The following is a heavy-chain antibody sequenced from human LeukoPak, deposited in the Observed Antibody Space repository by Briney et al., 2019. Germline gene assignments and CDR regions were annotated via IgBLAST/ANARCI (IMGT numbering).Heavy chain of an antibody. J-gene: IGHJ5*02. D-gene: IGHD3-10*01. CDR1: GFTFSSYA. Sequence: GGSLRLSCAASGFTFSSYAMSWVRQAPGKGLEWVPAISDSGGSTYYADSVKGRFTISRDNSKNTLYLQMNSLRAEDTAVYYCAKDRRITMIRGVIRRDWFDPWGQGTLVTVSS. V-gene: IGHV3-23*01. CDR3: AKDRRITMIRGVIRRDWFDP. CDR2: ISDSGGST.